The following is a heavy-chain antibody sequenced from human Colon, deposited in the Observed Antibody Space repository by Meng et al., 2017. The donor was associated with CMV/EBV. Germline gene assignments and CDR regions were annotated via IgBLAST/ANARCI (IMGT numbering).Heavy chain of an antibody. D-gene: IGHD1-26*01. CDR1: GYTFTAYY. V-gene: IGHV1-2*06. CDR3: SRGRGASSWFDP. J-gene: IGHJ5*02. CDR2: LNPDDGGT. Sequence: CEASGYTFTAYYIHWVRQAPGQGLEWVGRLNPDDGGTIDARKFQGRVTMTRDTSIRTAYMELSRLSSDDTAVYYCSRGRGASSWFDPWGHGTLVTVSS.